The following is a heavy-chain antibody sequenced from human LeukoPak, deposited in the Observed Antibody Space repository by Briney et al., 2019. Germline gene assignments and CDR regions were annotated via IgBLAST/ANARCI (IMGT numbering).Heavy chain of an antibody. J-gene: IGHJ5*02. D-gene: IGHD6-13*01. CDR2: IYSGGST. CDR1: GFTVSSNY. CDR3: ARTYSSSWYAEPNWFDP. V-gene: IGHV3-66*02. Sequence: GGSLRLSCAASGFTVSSNYMSWVRQAPGKGLEWVSVIYSGGSTYYADSVKGRFTISRDNSKNTLYLQMNSLRAEDTAVYYCARTYSSSWYAEPNWFDPWGQGTLVTVSS.